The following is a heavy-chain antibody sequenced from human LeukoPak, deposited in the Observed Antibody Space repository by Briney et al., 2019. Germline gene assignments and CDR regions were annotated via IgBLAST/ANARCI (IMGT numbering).Heavy chain of an antibody. CDR3: ARYSGSYLSGDAFDI. V-gene: IGHV4-38-2*02. CDR2: ISHSGSS. CDR1: GYSISSGNY. D-gene: IGHD1-26*01. Sequence: PSETLSLTCTVSGYSISSGNYWGWIRQPPGKGPEWIASISHSGSSYYNPSLKSPVSISVDTSKNQFSLRLSFVTAADTAVYYCARYSGSYLSGDAFDIWGQGTMVTVSS. J-gene: IGHJ3*02.